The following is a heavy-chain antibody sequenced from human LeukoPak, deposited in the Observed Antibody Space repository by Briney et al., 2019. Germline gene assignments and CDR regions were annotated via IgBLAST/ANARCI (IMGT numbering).Heavy chain of an antibody. J-gene: IGHJ4*02. V-gene: IGHV1-2*02. CDR2: INPNSGST. CDR1: GYTFTSYG. D-gene: IGHD6-19*01. CDR3: ARVVLRSAVAGLDY. Sequence: ASVKVSCKASGYTFTSYGISWVRQAPAQGLEWMGWINPNSGSTNYAQNFQGSVTMTRDTSISTAYMELSRLRSDDTAVYYCARVVLRSAVAGLDYWGQGTLVTVSS.